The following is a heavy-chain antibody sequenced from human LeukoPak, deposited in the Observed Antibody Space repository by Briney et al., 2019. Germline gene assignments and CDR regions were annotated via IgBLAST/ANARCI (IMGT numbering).Heavy chain of an antibody. Sequence: ASVKVSCKASGYTFTDYFIHCVRQAPGQGLEWMGWINPNSGGTNYAQKLQGRVTMTTDTSTSTAYMELRSLRSDDTAVYYCARDIGTYYYGSGSYIHWFDPWGQGTLVTVSS. CDR1: GYTFTDYF. V-gene: IGHV1-2*02. CDR3: ARDIGTYYYGSGSYIHWFDP. CDR2: INPNSGGT. D-gene: IGHD3-10*01. J-gene: IGHJ5*02.